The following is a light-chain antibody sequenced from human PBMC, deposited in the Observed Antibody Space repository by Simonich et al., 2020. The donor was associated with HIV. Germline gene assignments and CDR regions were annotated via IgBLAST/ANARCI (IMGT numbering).Light chain of an antibody. J-gene: IGLJ3*02. CDR2: STN. V-gene: IGLV7-43*01. CDR3: LLYYGDSWV. Sequence: QTVVTQEPSLNVSPGGTVTLTCASNTGSVTSGFYPNWFQQKPGQAPRALIYSTNNKHHWTPARFSGSLLGGKAALTLSGLQPEDEADYYCLLYYGDSWVFGGGTKLTVL. CDR1: TGSVTSGFY.